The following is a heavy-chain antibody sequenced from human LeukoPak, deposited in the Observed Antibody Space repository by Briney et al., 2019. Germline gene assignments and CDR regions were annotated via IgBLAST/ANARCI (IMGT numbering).Heavy chain of an antibody. Sequence: TGGSLRLPCAASGFTFSTYWMSWVRQAPGKGLEWVADIKQDGSEKYYVDSVKGRFTISRDNAKSSLYLQMNSLRAEDTAVYYCARGAHYSSTWYYFDYWGLGTLVSVSS. CDR2: IKQDGSEK. D-gene: IGHD6-13*01. CDR1: GFTFSTYW. V-gene: IGHV3-7*04. CDR3: ARGAHYSSTWYYFDY. J-gene: IGHJ4*02.